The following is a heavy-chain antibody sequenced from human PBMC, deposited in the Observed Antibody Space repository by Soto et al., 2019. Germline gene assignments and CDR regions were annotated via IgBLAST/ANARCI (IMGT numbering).Heavy chain of an antibody. CDR3: ARGFPRCISTGGGGGDRFYFDY. J-gene: IGHJ4*02. D-gene: IGHD2-2*01. Sequence: QVQLVQSGAEVKKPGASVKVSCKASGYTFTSYGISWVRQAPGQGLEWMGWISAYNGNTNYAQKLQGRVTMTTDTSTSTAYMELRSLRSDDTAVYYCARGFPRCISTGGGGGDRFYFDYWGQGTLVTVSS. V-gene: IGHV1-18*01. CDR2: ISAYNGNT. CDR1: GYTFTSYG.